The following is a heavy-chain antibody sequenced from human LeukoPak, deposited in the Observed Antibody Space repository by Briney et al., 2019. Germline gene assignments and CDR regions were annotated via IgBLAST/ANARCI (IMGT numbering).Heavy chain of an antibody. CDR2: IYSGGYT. Sequence: GGSLRLSCAASGFTFSSYAMHWVRQAPGKGLEWVSVIYSGGYTYYADSVKGRFTISRDNSKNTVYLQMNSLRAEDTAVYYCAITGNPATGDYWGQGTLVTVSS. V-gene: IGHV3-53*01. J-gene: IGHJ4*02. CDR3: AITGNPATGDY. D-gene: IGHD1-20*01. CDR1: GFTFSSYA.